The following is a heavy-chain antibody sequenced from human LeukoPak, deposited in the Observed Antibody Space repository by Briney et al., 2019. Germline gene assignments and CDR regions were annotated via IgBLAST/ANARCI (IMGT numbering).Heavy chain of an antibody. CDR2: INSDGSST. V-gene: IGHV3-74*01. CDR3: ASLVVPADFDY. Sequence: GGSLRLSCAAPGINIRSNWMHWVRQAPGKGLVWVSRINSDGSSTSYADSVKGRFTISRDNAKNTLYLQMNSLRAEDTAVYYCASLVVPADFDYWGQGTLSPSPQ. J-gene: IGHJ4*02. D-gene: IGHD2-2*01. CDR1: GINIRSNW.